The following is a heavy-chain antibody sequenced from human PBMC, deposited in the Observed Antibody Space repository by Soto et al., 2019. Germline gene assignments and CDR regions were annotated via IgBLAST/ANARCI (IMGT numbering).Heavy chain of an antibody. Sequence: GGSLRLSCAAFGFTFSSYWMHWVRQAPGKGLVWVSRINSDGSSTSYADSVKGRFTISRDNAKNTLYLQMNSLRAEDTAVYYCARTWVQLWPLDYWGQGTLVTVPQ. V-gene: IGHV3-74*01. CDR3: ARTWVQLWPLDY. CDR1: GFTFSSYW. CDR2: INSDGSST. J-gene: IGHJ4*02. D-gene: IGHD5-18*01.